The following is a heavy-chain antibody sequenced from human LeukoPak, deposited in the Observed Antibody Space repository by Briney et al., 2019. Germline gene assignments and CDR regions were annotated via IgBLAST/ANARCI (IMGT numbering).Heavy chain of an antibody. CDR2: TYYSGST. D-gene: IGHD6-13*01. CDR1: GGSISSYY. V-gene: IGHV4-59*01. CDR3: ANSPYSSSWYYFDY. Sequence: SETLSLTYTVSGGSISSYYWSWIRQPPGKGLEWIGYTYYSGSTNYNPSLKSRVTISVDTSKNQFSLKLSSVTAADTAVYYCANSPYSSSWYYFDYWGQGTLVTVSS. J-gene: IGHJ4*02.